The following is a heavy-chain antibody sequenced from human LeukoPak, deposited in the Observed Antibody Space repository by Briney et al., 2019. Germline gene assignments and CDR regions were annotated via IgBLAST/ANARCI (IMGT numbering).Heavy chain of an antibody. CDR1: GFTFNTYE. D-gene: IGHD6-6*01. V-gene: IGHV3-48*03. Sequence: GGSLRLSCAASGFTFNTYEMNWVRQAPGKGLEWVSYISSSGNTIFYADSVKGRFTISRDNAKNSLYLQMNSLRAEDTAVYYCARDSGSSWGYWGQGTLVTVSS. CDR3: ARDSGSSWGY. CDR2: ISSSGNTI. J-gene: IGHJ4*02.